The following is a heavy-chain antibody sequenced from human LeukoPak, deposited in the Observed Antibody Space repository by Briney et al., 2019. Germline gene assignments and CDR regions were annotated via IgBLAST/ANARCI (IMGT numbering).Heavy chain of an antibody. V-gene: IGHV4-30-4*01. CDR3: AREASNYDSSGYFDY. CDR2: IYYRGST. Sequence: SETLSLTCTVPGGSISSGDYYWNWIRQPPGKGLEWIGYIYYRGSTFYNPSLKSRVTISVDTSKNQFSLKLSSVTAADTAVYYCAREASNYDSSGYFDYWGQGTLVTVSS. D-gene: IGHD3-22*01. CDR1: GGSISSGDYY. J-gene: IGHJ4*02.